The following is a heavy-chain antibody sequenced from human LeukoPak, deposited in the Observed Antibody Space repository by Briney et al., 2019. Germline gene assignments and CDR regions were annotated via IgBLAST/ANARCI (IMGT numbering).Heavy chain of an antibody. CDR1: GYSFTSYW. CDR2: IDPSDSYT. D-gene: IGHD3-22*01. J-gene: IGHJ4*02. CDR3: ARHYNYYDSSGYYYY. V-gene: IGHV5-10-1*01. Sequence: GESLRISCKGSGYSFTSYWISWVHQMPGKGLEWMGRIDPSDSYTNYSPSFQGHVTISADKSISTAYLQWSSLKASDTAMYYCARHYNYYDSSGYYYYWGQGTLVTVSS.